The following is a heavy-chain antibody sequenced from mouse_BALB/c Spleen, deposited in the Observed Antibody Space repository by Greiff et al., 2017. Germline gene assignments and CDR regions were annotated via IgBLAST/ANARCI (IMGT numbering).Heavy chain of an antibody. V-gene: IGHV3-2*02. D-gene: IGHD1-2*01. CDR3: ARYGGYYFDY. CDR2: ISYSGST. Sequence: EVKVEESGPGLVKPSQSLSLTCTVTGYSITSDYAWNWIRQFPGNKLEWMGYISYSGSTSYNPSLKSRISITRDTSKNQFFLQLNSVTTEDTATYYCARYGGYYFDYWGQGTTLTVSS. J-gene: IGHJ2*01. CDR1: GYSITSDYA.